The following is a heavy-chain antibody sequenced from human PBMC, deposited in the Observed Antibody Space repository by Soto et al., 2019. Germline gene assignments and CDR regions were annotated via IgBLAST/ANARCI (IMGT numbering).Heavy chain of an antibody. Sequence: QVQLVQSGAEVKKPGSSVKVSCKASGGTFSSYAISWVRQAPGQGLEWMGGIIPIFGTANYAEKFQGRVTITADESTSTAYMELSCLRSEDTAVYYCALTGRYSHYHFVGYYYGMDVWGQGTTVTVSS. CDR3: ALTGRYSHYHFVGYYYGMDV. CDR2: IIPIFGTA. V-gene: IGHV1-69*01. D-gene: IGHD4-4*01. CDR1: GGTFSSYA. J-gene: IGHJ6*01.